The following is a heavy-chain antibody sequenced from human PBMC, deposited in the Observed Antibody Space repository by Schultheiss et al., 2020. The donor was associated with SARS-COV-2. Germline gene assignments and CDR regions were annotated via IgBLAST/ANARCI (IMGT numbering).Heavy chain of an antibody. J-gene: IGHJ4*02. CDR2: IYYSGST. Sequence: SETLSLTCTVSGGSISSYYWSWIRQPPGKGLEWIGYIYYSGSTNYNPSLKSRVTISVDTSKNQFSLKLSSVTAADTAVYYCARQSYYDSSGYHDYWGQGTLVTVSS. V-gene: IGHV4-59*08. CDR1: GGSISSYY. D-gene: IGHD3-22*01. CDR3: ARQSYYDSSGYHDY.